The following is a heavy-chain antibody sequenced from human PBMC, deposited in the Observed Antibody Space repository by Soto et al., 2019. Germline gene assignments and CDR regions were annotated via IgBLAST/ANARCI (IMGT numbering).Heavy chain of an antibody. CDR2: IIPIFNST. Sequence: QVQLVQSGAEVKTPGSSLKVSCKVSGSRFSNYVISWLRQAPGHGLEWLGRIIPIFNSTKYAQSFQGRVTVTAEKATSTASVELSSLRSDDTAVYYCAREGRGKKAGYNGLVSLGYWGQGTLVTVSS. CDR1: GSRFSNYV. D-gene: IGHD2-2*02. CDR3: AREGRGKKAGYNGLVSLGY. J-gene: IGHJ4*02. V-gene: IGHV1-69*06.